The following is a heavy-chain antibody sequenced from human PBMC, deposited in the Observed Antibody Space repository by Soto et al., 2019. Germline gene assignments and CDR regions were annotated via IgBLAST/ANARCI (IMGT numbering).Heavy chain of an antibody. CDR1: GFTFSSYA. D-gene: IGHD2-15*01. V-gene: IGHV3-30-3*01. Sequence: LRLSCAASGFTFSSYAMHWVRQAPGKGLEWVAVISYDGSNKYYADSVKGRFTISRDNSKNTLYLQMNSLRAEDTAVYYCAKDQGYCSGGSCWGAFDIWGQGTMVTVSS. CDR2: ISYDGSNK. J-gene: IGHJ3*02. CDR3: AKDQGYCSGGSCWGAFDI.